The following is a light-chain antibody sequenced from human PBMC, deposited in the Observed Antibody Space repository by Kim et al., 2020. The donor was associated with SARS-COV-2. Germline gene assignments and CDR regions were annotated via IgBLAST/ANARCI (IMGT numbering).Light chain of an antibody. CDR3: QAWDSSIVV. V-gene: IGLV3-1*01. Sequence: SYELTPPPSVSVSPGQTASITCSGDKLGDKYACWYQQKPGQSPVLVIYQDSKRPSGIPERFSGSNSGNTATLTISGTQAMDEADYYCQAWDSSIVVFGGGTKLTFL. CDR2: QDS. J-gene: IGLJ2*01. CDR1: KLGDKY.